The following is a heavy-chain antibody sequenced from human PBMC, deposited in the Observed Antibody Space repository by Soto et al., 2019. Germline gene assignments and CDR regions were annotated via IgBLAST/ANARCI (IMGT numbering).Heavy chain of an antibody. CDR1: GFTFNRRW. CDR3: ATDSTYGFDY. CDR2: INQGGSDT. D-gene: IGHD3-10*01. Sequence: EVQLVESGGGLVQPGGSLRLSCAATGFTFNRRWMHWVRQAPGKGLVWISKINQGGSDTNYADSVKGRSTISRDNAKNTLYLQLNGLRAYDTAMYDCATDSTYGFDYWGQGTLVTVSS. J-gene: IGHJ4*02. V-gene: IGHV3-74*01.